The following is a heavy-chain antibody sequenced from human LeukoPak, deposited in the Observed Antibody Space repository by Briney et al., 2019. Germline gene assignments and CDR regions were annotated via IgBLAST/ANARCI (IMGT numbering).Heavy chain of an antibody. J-gene: IGHJ4*02. Sequence: PGGSLRLSCAASGFTVSSNEMSWVRQAPGRGLEWVSSISGGTTYYADSVKGRFTISRDNSKNTLYLQMNRLRVEDTAVYYCAKVSNIGGSGTRDYWGQGTLVTVSS. CDR3: AKVSNIGGSGTRDY. CDR1: GFTVSSNE. D-gene: IGHD3-10*01. CDR2: ISGGTT. V-gene: IGHV3-38-3*01.